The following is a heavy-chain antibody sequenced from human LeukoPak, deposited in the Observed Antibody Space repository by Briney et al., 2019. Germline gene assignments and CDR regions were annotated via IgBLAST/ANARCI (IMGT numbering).Heavy chain of an antibody. J-gene: IGHJ3*02. D-gene: IGHD3-22*01. CDR3: ARGGDMRVVGAFDI. CDR1: GYTFTSYG. V-gene: IGHV1-18*01. Sequence: ASVKDSCKASGYTFTSYGINWVRQAPGQGLEWMGWISAYNGNTNYGQELQRRVTMTRDTSTSTVYMELRSLRSDDTALYYCARGGDMRVVGAFDIWGQGTMVTVSS. CDR2: ISAYNGNT.